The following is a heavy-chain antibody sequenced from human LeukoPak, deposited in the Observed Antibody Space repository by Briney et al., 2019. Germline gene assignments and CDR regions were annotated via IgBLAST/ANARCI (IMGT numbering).Heavy chain of an antibody. CDR3: ARMITFGGVIVRNWFDP. J-gene: IGHJ5*02. D-gene: IGHD3-16*02. CDR1: GYTFTSYY. V-gene: IGHV1-46*01. CDR2: INPSGGST. Sequence: ASVKVSCKASGYTFTSYYMHWVRQAPGQGLEWMGIINPSGGSTSYAQKFQGRVTMTRDTSTSTVYMELSSLRSEDTAVYYCARMITFGGVIVRNWFDPWSQGTLVTVSS.